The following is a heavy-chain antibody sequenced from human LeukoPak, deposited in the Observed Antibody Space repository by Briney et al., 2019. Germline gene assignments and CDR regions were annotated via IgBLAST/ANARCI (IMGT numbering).Heavy chain of an antibody. D-gene: IGHD4-17*01. CDR2: ISYDGSNN. Sequence: PGGSLRLSCAASGFSFSRYAMHWVRQAPGKGLEWVAVISYDGSNNYYADSVKGRFTISRDNSKNTLYLQMNSLRAEDTAVYYCARENYGDLYFDYWGQGTLVTVSS. J-gene: IGHJ4*02. CDR3: ARENYGDLYFDY. V-gene: IGHV3-30-3*01. CDR1: GFSFSRYA.